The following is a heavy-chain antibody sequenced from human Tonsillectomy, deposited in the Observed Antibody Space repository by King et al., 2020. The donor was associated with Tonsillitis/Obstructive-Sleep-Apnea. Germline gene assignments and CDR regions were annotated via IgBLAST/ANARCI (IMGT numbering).Heavy chain of an antibody. CDR2: IIPLFGSS. Sequence: QLVQSGAEVKKAGSSVKVSCKAPGDIFKKNAITWVRQAPGQGLEWMGGIIPLFGSSNYAQKFQGRITITADEFTSTVYMELTSLRFEDTAVYYCARAAGPLRLNSYMDVWGKGTTVTVSS. V-gene: IGHV1-69*12. CDR1: GDIFKKNA. D-gene: IGHD6-13*01. CDR3: ARAAGPLRLNSYMDV. J-gene: IGHJ6*03.